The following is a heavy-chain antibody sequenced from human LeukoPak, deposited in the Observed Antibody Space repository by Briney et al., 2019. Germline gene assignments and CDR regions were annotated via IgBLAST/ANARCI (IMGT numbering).Heavy chain of an antibody. J-gene: IGHJ4*02. CDR3: ARRSPNYYFDY. V-gene: IGHV3-53*01. Sequence: GGSLRLSCAASGFTVSSNYMSWVRQAPGKGLEWVSVIYSGGSTYYADSVKGRFTISRHNSKNTVYLQMNSLRDEDTAVYYCARRSPNYYFDYWGQGTPVTVSS. CDR2: IYSGGST. CDR1: GFTVSSNY.